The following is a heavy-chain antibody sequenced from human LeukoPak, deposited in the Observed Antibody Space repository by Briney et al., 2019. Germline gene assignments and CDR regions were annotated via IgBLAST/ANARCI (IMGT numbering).Heavy chain of an antibody. D-gene: IGHD3-3*01. Sequence: SETLSLTCTVSGGSISSSSYYWGWIRQPPGKGLEWIGSIYYSGSTYYNPSLKSRVTISVDTSKNQFSLKLSSVTAADTAVYYCARLPSYDFWREPYYYYMDVWGKGTTVTVSS. CDR3: ARLPSYDFWREPYYYYMDV. J-gene: IGHJ6*03. V-gene: IGHV4-39*01. CDR1: GGSISSSSYY. CDR2: IYYSGST.